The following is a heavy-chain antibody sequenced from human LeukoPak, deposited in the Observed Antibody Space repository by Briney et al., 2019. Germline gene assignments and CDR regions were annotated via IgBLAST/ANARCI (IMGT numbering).Heavy chain of an antibody. J-gene: IGHJ4*02. D-gene: IGHD1-26*01. CDR1: GFTFSNYA. CDR2: ITKNGDKT. V-gene: IGHV3-23*01. Sequence: TGGSLRLSCVASGFTFSNYAMRWVRQAPGEGLEWVSTITKNGDKTYYADSVKGRFAISRDNSKNTMYLQVDSLRAEDTALYYCARDSYGANAYWGQGTLVTVSS. CDR3: ARDSYGANAY.